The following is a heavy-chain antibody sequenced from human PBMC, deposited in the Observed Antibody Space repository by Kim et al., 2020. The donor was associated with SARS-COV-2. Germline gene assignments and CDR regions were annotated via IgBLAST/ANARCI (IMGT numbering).Heavy chain of an antibody. J-gene: IGHJ4*02. Sequence: ASVKVSCKASVYTFTGYYMHWVRQAPGQGLEWMGWINPHSGGTHYAQKFQGRVTMTRDTSISTAYMELSRLRSDDTAVYYCARSWDFWGQGTLVSVSS. CDR1: VYTFTGYY. CDR3: ARSWDF. CDR2: INPHSGGT. V-gene: IGHV1-2*02.